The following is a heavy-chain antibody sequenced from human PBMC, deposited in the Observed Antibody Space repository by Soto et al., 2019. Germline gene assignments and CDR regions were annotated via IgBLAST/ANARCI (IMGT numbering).Heavy chain of an antibody. V-gene: IGHV1-3*01. D-gene: IGHD3-22*01. CDR1: GYTFTSYA. Sequence: ASVKVSCKASGYTFTSYAMHWVRQAPGQRLEWMGWINAGNGNTKYSQKFQGRVTITRDTSASTAYMELSSLRSEATAVYYCAKDTLYDSSGYYYVGYNWFDPWGQGALVTVSS. J-gene: IGHJ5*02. CDR3: AKDTLYDSSGYYYVGYNWFDP. CDR2: INAGNGNT.